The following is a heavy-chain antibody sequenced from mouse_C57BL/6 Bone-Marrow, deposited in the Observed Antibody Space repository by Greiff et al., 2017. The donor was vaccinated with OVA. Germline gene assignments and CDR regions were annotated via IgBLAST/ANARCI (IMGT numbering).Heavy chain of an antibody. V-gene: IGHV1-53*01. D-gene: IGHD2-2*01. CDR3: ARLGGYDGAWFAY. Sequence: QVQLQQPGTELVKPGASVKLSCKASGYTFTSYWMHWVKQRPGQGLEWIGNITPSNGGTNYNEKFKSKATLTVDKSSSTAYMQLSCLTSEVSAVYYCARLGGYDGAWFAYWGQGTLVTVSA. J-gene: IGHJ3*01. CDR1: GYTFTSYW. CDR2: ITPSNGGT.